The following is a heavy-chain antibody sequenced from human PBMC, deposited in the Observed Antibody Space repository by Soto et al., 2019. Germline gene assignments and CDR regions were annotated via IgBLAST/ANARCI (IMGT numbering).Heavy chain of an antibody. CDR1: GGSISSGDYY. J-gene: IGHJ4*02. V-gene: IGHV4-30-4*01. CDR2: IYYSGST. Sequence: QVQLQESGPGLVKPSQTLSLTCTVSGGSISSGDYYWSWIRQPPGKGLEWIGYIYYSGSTYYNPSLKSRVTSSVDTSKNQFYLKLSSVTAADTAVYYCARGHGYNPGYYFDYWGQGTLVTVSS. D-gene: IGHD5-12*01. CDR3: ARGHGYNPGYYFDY.